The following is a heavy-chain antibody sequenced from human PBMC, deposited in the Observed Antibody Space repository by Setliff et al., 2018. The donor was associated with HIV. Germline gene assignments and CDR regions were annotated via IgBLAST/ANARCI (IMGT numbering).Heavy chain of an antibody. D-gene: IGHD3-10*01. Sequence: TLSLTCAFNGGSFSGYYWMWIRQSPGEGLEWIGEINHSGNTNYNPSLKSRVTMSGDTSRNQFSLNLTSVTAADTAVYFCARGLGRGSGTYYNPPGYWGPGTLVTVSS. V-gene: IGHV4-34*01. CDR2: INHSGNT. CDR1: GGSFSGYY. J-gene: IGHJ4*02. CDR3: ARGLGRGSGTYYNPPGY.